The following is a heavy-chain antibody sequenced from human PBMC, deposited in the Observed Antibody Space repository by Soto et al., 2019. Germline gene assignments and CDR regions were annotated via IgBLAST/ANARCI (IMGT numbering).Heavy chain of an antibody. J-gene: IGHJ5*02. V-gene: IGHV3-11*01. D-gene: IGHD2-8*01. CDR1: GFTLSDYY. CDR2: ISGSGRRGTTI. Sequence: GGSLRLSCAASGFTLSDYYMSWIRQAPGKGLEWVSYISGSGRRGTTIYYADSVKGRFTISRDSAKNSLHLQMNSLRAEDTAVYYCARFACTSLICTRPDSWFDPWGQGTLVTVSS. CDR3: ARFACTSLICTRPDSWFDP.